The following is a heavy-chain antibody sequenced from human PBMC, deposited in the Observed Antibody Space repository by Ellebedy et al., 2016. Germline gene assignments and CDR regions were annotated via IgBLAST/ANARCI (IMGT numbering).Heavy chain of an antibody. Sequence: GGSLRLSCAASGFTFSSFWMSWVRQAPGKGLEWVANIKQDGSERYYVDSVKGRFTISRDNAKNSLFLQMNSLRAEDTAVYYCARLGCTGGSCYPRQLDYWGQGTLVTVSS. J-gene: IGHJ4*02. D-gene: IGHD2-15*01. CDR2: IKQDGSER. V-gene: IGHV3-7*03. CDR3: ARLGCTGGSCYPRQLDY. CDR1: GFTFSSFW.